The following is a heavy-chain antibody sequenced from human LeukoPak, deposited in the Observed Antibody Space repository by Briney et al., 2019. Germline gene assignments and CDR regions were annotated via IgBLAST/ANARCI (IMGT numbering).Heavy chain of an antibody. Sequence: GGSLRLACAASGFTVSSNYMSWFRQAPGKGLGWFSVIYSGGSTYYADSVKGRFTISRDNSKNTLYLQMNSLRAEDTAVYYCARGPRYCCSTSCQRSYMDVWGKGTT. CDR3: ARGPRYCCSTSCQRSYMDV. V-gene: IGHV3-66*02. CDR2: IYSGGST. CDR1: GFTVSSNY. J-gene: IGHJ6*03. D-gene: IGHD2-2*01.